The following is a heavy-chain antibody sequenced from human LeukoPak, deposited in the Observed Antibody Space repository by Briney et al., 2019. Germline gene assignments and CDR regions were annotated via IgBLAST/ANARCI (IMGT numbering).Heavy chain of an antibody. D-gene: IGHD2-2*02. Sequence: SETLSLTCAVYGGSFSGYYWSWIRQPPGKGLEWIGEINHSGSTNYNPSLKSRVTMSVDTSKNQFSLKLSSVTAADTAVYYCARGRYCSSTSCYMLNYFDYWGQGTLVTVSS. CDR2: INHSGST. CDR1: GGSFSGYY. CDR3: ARGRYCSSTSCYMLNYFDY. V-gene: IGHV4-34*01. J-gene: IGHJ4*02.